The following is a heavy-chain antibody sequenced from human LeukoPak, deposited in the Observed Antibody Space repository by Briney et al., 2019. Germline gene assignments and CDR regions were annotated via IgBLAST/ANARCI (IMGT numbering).Heavy chain of an antibody. CDR3: ARGSSPAVADFDY. CDR1: GYTFTSYN. CDR2: ISVYNGNT. Sequence: ASVKVSCKASGYTFTSYNINWVRQAPGQGLEWMVWISVYNGNTHYAQKLQGRVTMTTDTSTSTAYMELRSLRSDDTAVYYCARGSSPAVADFDYWGQGTLVTVSS. D-gene: IGHD6-19*01. V-gene: IGHV1-18*04. J-gene: IGHJ4*02.